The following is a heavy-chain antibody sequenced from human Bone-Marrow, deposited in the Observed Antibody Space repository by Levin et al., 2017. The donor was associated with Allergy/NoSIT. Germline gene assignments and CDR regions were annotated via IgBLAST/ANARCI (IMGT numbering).Heavy chain of an antibody. V-gene: IGHV1-46*01. D-gene: IGHD2-2*01. J-gene: IGHJ4*02. CDR1: GYTFTSHS. CDR3: ARLRTDRLFSSQLAYLDY. Sequence: GESLKISCKASGYTFTSHSIHWVRQAPGQGLEWMGIVNPSGGGTSYAQNFQGRVTMTSDTSTTTVYMALSSLNSEDTAVYYCARLRTDRLFSSQLAYLDYWGQGTLVTVSS. CDR2: VNPSGGGT.